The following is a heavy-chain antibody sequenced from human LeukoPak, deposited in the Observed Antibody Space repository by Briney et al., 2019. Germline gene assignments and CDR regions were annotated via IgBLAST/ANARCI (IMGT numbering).Heavy chain of an antibody. D-gene: IGHD2-21*01. CDR1: GVSMSAYR. V-gene: IGHV4-4*09. Sequence: SETLSLTCTVSGVSMSAYRWSWVRQSPEKGLEWIGCINTKGETSYNPSLKSRVTTSVDTSKSQISLRLTSVTAADTAVYYCATSNDAKIAPFDHWGQGAPVTVSS. CDR3: ATSNDAKIAPFDH. CDR2: INTKGET. J-gene: IGHJ4*02.